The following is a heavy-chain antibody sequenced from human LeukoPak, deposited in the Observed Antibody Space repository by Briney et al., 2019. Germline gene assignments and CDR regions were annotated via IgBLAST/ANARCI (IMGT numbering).Heavy chain of an antibody. J-gene: IGHJ4*02. D-gene: IGHD1-26*01. V-gene: IGHV5-51*01. CDR2: IYPGDSDT. Sequence: GESLKISCKASGYSFISHWIGWVRQMPGKGLEWMNIIYPGDSDTRYSPSFQGQVTISADKSISTAYLQWSSLKASDTAMYYCARRSGSYYYFDYWGQGTLVTVSS. CDR3: ARRSGSYYYFDY. CDR1: GYSFISHW.